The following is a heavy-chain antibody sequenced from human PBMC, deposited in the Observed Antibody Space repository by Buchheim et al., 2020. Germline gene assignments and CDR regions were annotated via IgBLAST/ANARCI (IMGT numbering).Heavy chain of an antibody. CDR1: GFTFSSYA. CDR2: IWYDGSNK. V-gene: IGHV3-33*01. CDR3: ARESSRGAPLPGSYGMDV. D-gene: IGHD1-26*01. Sequence: QVQLVESGGGVVQPGRSLRLSCAASGFTFSSYAMNWVRQAPGKGLEWVAVIWYDGSNKYYADSVKGRFTISRDNSKNTLYLQMNRLRAEDTAVYYCARESSRGAPLPGSYGMDVWGQGTT. J-gene: IGHJ6*02.